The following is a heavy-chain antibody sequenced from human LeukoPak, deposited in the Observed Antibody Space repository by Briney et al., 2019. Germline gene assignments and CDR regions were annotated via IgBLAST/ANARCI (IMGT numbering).Heavy chain of an antibody. D-gene: IGHD6-6*01. CDR1: GGSFSGYY. Sequence: SETLSLTCAVYGGSFSGYYWSWIRQPPGKGLEWIGEINHSGSTNYNPSLKSRVTISVDTSKNQFSLKLSSVTAADTAVYYCARSIAARLAYYMDVWGKGTTVTVSS. CDR2: INHSGST. V-gene: IGHV4-34*01. J-gene: IGHJ6*03. CDR3: ARSIAARLAYYMDV.